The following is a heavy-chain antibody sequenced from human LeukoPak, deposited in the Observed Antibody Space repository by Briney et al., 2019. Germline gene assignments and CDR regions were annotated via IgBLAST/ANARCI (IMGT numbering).Heavy chain of an antibody. CDR3: ARGVVFIY. CDR1: RESFSGYY. D-gene: IGHD2-15*01. V-gene: IGHV4-34*01. CDR2: INHSGST. Sequence: PSETLSLTCAVHRESFSGYYWSWVRQHQGKGLEWIGEINHSGSTNYNPSLKSRVTISVDTSKNQFSLKLSSVTAADTAVYYCARGVVFIYWGQGTLVTVSS. J-gene: IGHJ4*02.